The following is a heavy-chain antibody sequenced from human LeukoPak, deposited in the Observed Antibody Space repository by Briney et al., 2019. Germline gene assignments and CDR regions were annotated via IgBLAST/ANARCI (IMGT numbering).Heavy chain of an antibody. CDR2: VNYRGNA. D-gene: IGHD6-19*01. J-gene: IGHJ5*02. V-gene: IGHV4-59*08. CDR3: ARHGIVAAGTDNYFDP. CDR1: GGSFSGDY. Sequence: PSETLSLTCSASGGSFSGDYWSWFRQTPGKGLEWIGYVNYRGNANYNPSLKSRVAVSIDTSKNQFSLELTSVTAADTAVYYCARHGIVAAGTDNYFDPWGQGTLVTVSS.